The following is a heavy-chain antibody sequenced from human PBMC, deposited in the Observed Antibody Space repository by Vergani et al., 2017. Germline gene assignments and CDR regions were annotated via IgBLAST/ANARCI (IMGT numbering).Heavy chain of an antibody. J-gene: IGHJ6*03. D-gene: IGHD5-12*01. Sequence: QVQLVQSGAEVKKPGASVKVSCKASGYTFTSYGISWVRQAPGQGLEWMGWISAYNGNTNYAQKLQGRVTMTTDTSTSTAYMELRSLRSDDTAVYYCAREGLLSGYSXYDSGDYYYYYMDVWGKGTTVTVSS. CDR2: ISAYNGNT. CDR3: AREGLLSGYSXYDSGDYYYYYMDV. CDR1: GYTFTSYG. V-gene: IGHV1-18*01.